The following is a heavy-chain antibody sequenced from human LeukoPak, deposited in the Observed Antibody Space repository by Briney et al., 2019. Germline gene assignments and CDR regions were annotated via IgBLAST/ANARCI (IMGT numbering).Heavy chain of an antibody. D-gene: IGHD1-26*01. CDR3: ARDVGATFLPTHYFDY. Sequence: GASVKVSCKASGYTFTGYYMHWVRQAPGQGLEWMGWINPNSGGTNYAQKFQGRVTMTRDTSISTAYMELSRLRSDDTAVYYYARDVGATFLPTHYFDYWGQGTLVTVSS. CDR1: GYTFTGYY. CDR2: INPNSGGT. V-gene: IGHV1-2*02. J-gene: IGHJ4*02.